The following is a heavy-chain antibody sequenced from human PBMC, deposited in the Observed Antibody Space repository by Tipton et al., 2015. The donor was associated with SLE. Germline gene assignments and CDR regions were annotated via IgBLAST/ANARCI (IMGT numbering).Heavy chain of an antibody. CDR1: DGSISDYY. J-gene: IGHJ1*01. D-gene: IGHD3-22*01. CDR3: ARHDGYYDRTFQH. Sequence: TLSLTCTVSDGSISDYYWTWIRQPAGEGLEWIGRIYASGSTNYNPSLRSRAAMSVDTSKSHFSLKLTSVTAADTTVYYCARHDGYYDRTFQHWGQGTLVTVSS. V-gene: IGHV4-4*07. CDR2: IYASGST.